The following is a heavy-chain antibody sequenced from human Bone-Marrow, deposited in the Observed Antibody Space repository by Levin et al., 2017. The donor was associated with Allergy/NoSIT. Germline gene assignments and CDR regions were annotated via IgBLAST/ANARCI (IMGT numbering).Heavy chain of an antibody. Sequence: GGSLRLSCAVSGFTFSSYGLHWVRQAPGKGLEWVAVISYDGRNKYYADSVKGRFTISRDNSKNTLFLQMNSLRAEDTAVYYCAKDAMGYSYGPPDNWGQGTLVTVSS. V-gene: IGHV3-30*18. CDR3: AKDAMGYSYGPPDN. J-gene: IGHJ4*02. D-gene: IGHD5-18*01. CDR1: GFTFSSYG. CDR2: ISYDGRNK.